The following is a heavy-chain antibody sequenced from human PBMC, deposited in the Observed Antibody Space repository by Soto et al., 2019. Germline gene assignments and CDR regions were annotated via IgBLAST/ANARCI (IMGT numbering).Heavy chain of an antibody. CDR2: ISQSGFT. V-gene: IGHV4-34*01. J-gene: IGHJ5*02. CDR1: TESLRGYY. D-gene: IGHD6-19*01. CDR3: ARGLFSSGWYSYFDP. Sequence: QVQLQQRGAGLLRPSETLSLTCAVSTESLRGYYWTWIRQSPGKGLEWIGEISQSGFTNYNPSLESRGTLSVDTSKSEFSLHLTSMTAADTALYYSARGLFSSGWYSYFDPWGQGTAVTVSS.